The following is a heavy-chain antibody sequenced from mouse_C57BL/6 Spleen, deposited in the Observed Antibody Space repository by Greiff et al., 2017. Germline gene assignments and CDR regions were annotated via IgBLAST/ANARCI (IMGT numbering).Heavy chain of an antibody. CDR1: GYAFSSYW. Sequence: QVHVKQSGAELVKPGASVKISCKASGYAFSSYWMNWVKQRPGKGLEWIGQIYPGDGDTNYNGKFKGKATLTADKSSSTAYMQLSSLTSEDSAVYFCARDYESRGAWFAYRGQGTLVTVSA. J-gene: IGHJ3*01. CDR2: IYPGDGDT. V-gene: IGHV1-80*01. CDR3: ARDYESRGAWFAY. D-gene: IGHD2-4*01.